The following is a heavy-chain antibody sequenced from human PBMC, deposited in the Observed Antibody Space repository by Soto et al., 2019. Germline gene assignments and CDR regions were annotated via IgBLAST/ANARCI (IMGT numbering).Heavy chain of an antibody. CDR1: GFTFSSYG. CDR3: ASGFSGDYNSY. J-gene: IGHJ4*02. D-gene: IGHD4-17*01. Sequence: GGSLRLSCAASGFTFSSYGMHWVRQAPGKGLEWVAVISYDGSNKYYADSVKGRFTISRDNSKNTLYLQMNSLRAEDTAIYYCASGFSGDYNSYWGQGTLVTVAS. CDR2: ISYDGSNK. V-gene: IGHV3-30*03.